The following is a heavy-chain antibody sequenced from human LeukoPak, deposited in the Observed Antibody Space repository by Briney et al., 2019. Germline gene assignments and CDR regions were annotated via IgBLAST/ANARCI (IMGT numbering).Heavy chain of an antibody. CDR3: ARGGLGSAFDN. CDR2: ISGNGGST. D-gene: IGHD6-19*01. CDR1: GFTFSSYA. Sequence: PGGTLRLSCAASGFTFSSYALSWVRQAPGKGLECVSAISGNGGSTYSADSLKGRFTISRDNSKNTLYLQISSLRTDDTAVFYCARGGLGSAFDNWGQGTLVTASS. J-gene: IGHJ4*02. V-gene: IGHV3-23*01.